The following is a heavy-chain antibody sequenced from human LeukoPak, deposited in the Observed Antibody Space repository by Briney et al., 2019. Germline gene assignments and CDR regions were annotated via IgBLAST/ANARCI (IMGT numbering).Heavy chain of an antibody. Sequence: GGSLRLSCAASGFTFSSYSMNWVRQAPGKGLEWVSSISSSSSYIYYADSVKGRFTISRDNAKNSLYLQMNSLRAEDTAVYYCAPMKGGSYRFDYWGQGTLVTVSS. CDR1: GFTFSSYS. CDR3: APMKGGSYRFDY. J-gene: IGHJ4*02. V-gene: IGHV3-21*01. CDR2: ISSSSSYI. D-gene: IGHD1-26*01.